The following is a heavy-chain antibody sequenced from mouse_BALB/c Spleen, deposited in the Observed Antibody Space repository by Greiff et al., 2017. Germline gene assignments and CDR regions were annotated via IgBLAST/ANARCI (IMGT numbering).Heavy chain of an antibody. Sequence: EVKVEESGPGLVKPSQSLSLTCTVTGYSITSDYAWNWIRQFPGNKLEWMGYISYSGSTSYNPSLKSRISITRDTSKNQFFLQLNSVTTEDTATYYCARRYDGRAMDYWGQGTSVTVSS. J-gene: IGHJ4*01. CDR1: GYSITSDYA. CDR3: ARRYDGRAMDY. D-gene: IGHD2-14*01. CDR2: ISYSGST. V-gene: IGHV3-2*02.